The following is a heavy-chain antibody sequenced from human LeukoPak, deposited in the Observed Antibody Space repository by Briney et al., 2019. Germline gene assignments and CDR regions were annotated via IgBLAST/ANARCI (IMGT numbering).Heavy chain of an antibody. V-gene: IGHV3-7*01. D-gene: IGHD6-13*01. J-gene: IGHJ4*02. CDR3: ARLRTAGYSSSWYDPYFDY. Sequence: GGSLRLSCAASGFTFSSYWMSWVRQAPGKGLEWVANIKQDGSEKHYVDSVKGRFTISRDNAKNSLYLQMNSLRAEDTAVYYCARLRTAGYSSSWYDPYFDYWGQGTLVTVSS. CDR1: GFTFSSYW. CDR2: IKQDGSEK.